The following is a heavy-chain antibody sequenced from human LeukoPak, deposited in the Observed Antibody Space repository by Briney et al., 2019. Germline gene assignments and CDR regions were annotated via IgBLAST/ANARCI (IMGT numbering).Heavy chain of an antibody. V-gene: IGHV3-21*04. CDR1: AFSLNAYN. J-gene: IGHJ4*02. D-gene: IGHD6-19*01. Sequence: PGGSLRLSCAASAFSLNAYNMNWVRQAPGKGLEWVSSISYTGTYIYYADSVKGRFTISRDNAQNSLYLQMNSLRAEDTAIYYCAKDLGSSGWYIDYWGQGTLVTVSS. CDR3: AKDLGSSGWYIDY. CDR2: ISYTGTYI.